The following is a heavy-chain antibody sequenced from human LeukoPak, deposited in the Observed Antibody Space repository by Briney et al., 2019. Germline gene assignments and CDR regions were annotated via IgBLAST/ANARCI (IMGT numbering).Heavy chain of an antibody. V-gene: IGHV3-7*01. D-gene: IGHD3-10*01. CDR1: GFPFSSYW. CDR2: IKQDGSKK. CDR3: ARDWRPRGFGELGDY. J-gene: IGHJ4*02. Sequence: GGSLRLSCVASGFPFSSYWMTWVRQAPGKGLEWVANIKQDGSKKSYVDSVKGRFTISRDNAKNSLYLQMNSLRAEDTAVYYCARDWRPRGFGELGDYWGQGALVTVSS.